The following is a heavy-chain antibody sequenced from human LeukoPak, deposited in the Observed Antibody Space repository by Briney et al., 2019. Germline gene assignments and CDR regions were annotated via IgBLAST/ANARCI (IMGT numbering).Heavy chain of an antibody. CDR2: ISPYNGNT. CDR3: ARGGVGHCSGGSCPTSWFDP. J-gene: IGHJ5*02. D-gene: IGHD2-15*01. V-gene: IGHV1-18*01. Sequence: ASVKVSCKASGYTFTNFGISWVRQAPGQGLEWIGWISPYNGNTDYPQKVQGRVTMTTDTSTSTAYMELRRLRSDDTAVYYCARGGVGHCSGGSCPTSWFDPWGQGTLVTVSS. CDR1: GYTFTNFG.